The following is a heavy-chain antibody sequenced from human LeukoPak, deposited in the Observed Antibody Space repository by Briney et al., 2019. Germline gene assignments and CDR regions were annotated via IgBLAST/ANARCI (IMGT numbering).Heavy chain of an antibody. CDR1: GFTFSSYE. CDR3: ARVCRSVVVTPNFDY. V-gene: IGHV3-48*03. J-gene: IGHJ4*02. Sequence: GGSLRLSCAASGFTFSSYEMNWVRQAPGKGLEWVSYISSSGSTIYYADSVKGRFTISRDNAKNSLYLQMNSLRAEDTAVYYCARVCRSVVVTPNFDYWGQGTLVTVSS. CDR2: ISSSGSTI. D-gene: IGHD4-23*01.